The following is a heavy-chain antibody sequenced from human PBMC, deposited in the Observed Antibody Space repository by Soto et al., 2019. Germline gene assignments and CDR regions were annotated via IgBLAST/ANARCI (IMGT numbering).Heavy chain of an antibody. CDR1: GGTFNNYA. V-gene: IGHV1-69*01. Sequence: QVQLVQSGAEVKKPGSSVKVSCQASGGTFNNYAITWVRQAPGQGLEWMGGIIPIFGTANYAQKFQGRVTITADESTSTAYMELSSLRSEDTAVYYCARDDSSGSPRPDYYYGMDVWGQGTTVTVSS. CDR3: ARDDSSGSPRPDYYYGMDV. CDR2: IIPIFGTA. D-gene: IGHD3-22*01. J-gene: IGHJ6*02.